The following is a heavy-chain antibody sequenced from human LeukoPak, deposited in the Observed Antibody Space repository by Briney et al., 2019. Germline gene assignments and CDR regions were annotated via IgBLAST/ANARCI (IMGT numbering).Heavy chain of an antibody. D-gene: IGHD1-1*01. Sequence: SETLSLTCAVYGGSFSGYYWSWIRQPPGKGLEWIGEINHSGSTNYNPSLKSRVTISVDTSKNQFSLKLSSVTAADTAVYYCARGGYNWNGAGSWGQGTLVAVSS. CDR3: ARGGYNWNGAGS. V-gene: IGHV4-34*01. CDR1: GGSFSGYY. J-gene: IGHJ4*02. CDR2: INHSGST.